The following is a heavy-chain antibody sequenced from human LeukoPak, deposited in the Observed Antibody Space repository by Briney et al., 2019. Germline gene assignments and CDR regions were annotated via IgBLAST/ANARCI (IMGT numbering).Heavy chain of an antibody. CDR2: VSYEGSSK. Sequence: PGGSLRLSCAASGFTFSSYRMYWVRQAPGKGLEWVAVVSYEGSSKFYADSVKGRFTISRDNSKNTLYLQMNSLRAEDTAVYYCANSMSEDDYGDYRRPRFDYWGQGTLVTVSS. J-gene: IGHJ4*02. V-gene: IGHV3-30-3*01. D-gene: IGHD4-17*01. CDR1: GFTFSSYR. CDR3: ANSMSEDDYGDYRRPRFDY.